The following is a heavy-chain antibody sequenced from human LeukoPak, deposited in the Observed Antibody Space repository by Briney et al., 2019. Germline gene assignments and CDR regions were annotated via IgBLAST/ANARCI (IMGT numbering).Heavy chain of an antibody. CDR3: AREAAAAVPYFDY. Sequence: PSETLSLTCTVSGGSISNYWSWIRQPPGKGLEWIGYIYYSGSTNYNPSLKSRVTISVDTSKNQFSLKLSSVTAADTAVYYCAREAAAAVPYFDYWGQGTLVTVSS. CDR2: IYYSGST. J-gene: IGHJ4*02. CDR1: GGSISNY. D-gene: IGHD6-13*01. V-gene: IGHV4-59*01.